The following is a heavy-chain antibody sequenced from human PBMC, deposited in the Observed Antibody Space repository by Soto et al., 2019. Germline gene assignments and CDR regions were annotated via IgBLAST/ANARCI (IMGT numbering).Heavy chain of an antibody. D-gene: IGHD5-12*01. Sequence: GGSLRLSCAASGFTFSDYYMSRIRQAPGKGLEWVSYISSSGSTIYYADSVKGRFTISRDNAKNSLYLQMNSLRAEDTAVYYCARTGYSGYDYYYYYYMDVWGKGTTVTVSS. J-gene: IGHJ6*03. CDR1: GFTFSDYY. CDR3: ARTGYSGYDYYYYYYMDV. CDR2: ISSSGSTI. V-gene: IGHV3-11*01.